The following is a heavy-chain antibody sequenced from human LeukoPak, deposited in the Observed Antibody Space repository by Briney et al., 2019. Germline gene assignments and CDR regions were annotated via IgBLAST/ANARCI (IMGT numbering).Heavy chain of an antibody. Sequence: PSETLSLTCTVSGGSISSYYWSWIGQPPGKGLGWSGYIYYSLPPTYPPSLKRRVPIPIDTSKNQFSLQLSPRTPADTAVYYCARHAYCGGDCYSYIQYWGQGTLATVSS. D-gene: IGHD2-21*02. J-gene: IGHJ1*01. V-gene: IGHV4-59*08. CDR3: ARHAYCGGDCYSYIQY. CDR2: IYYSLPP. CDR1: GGSISSYY.